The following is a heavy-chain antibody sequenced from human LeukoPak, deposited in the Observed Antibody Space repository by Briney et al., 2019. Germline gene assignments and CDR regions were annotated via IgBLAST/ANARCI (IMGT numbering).Heavy chain of an antibody. Sequence: SETLSLTCTVSGGSISSYYWSWIRQPPGKGLEWIGYIYHSGSTYYNPSLKSRVTISVDRSKNQFSLKLSSVTAADTAVYYCARVPCSYCSGSYPLRRTNWFDPWGQGTLVTVSS. CDR3: ARVPCSYCSGSYPLRRTNWFDP. CDR2: IYHSGST. V-gene: IGHV4-59*12. D-gene: IGHD3-10*02. CDR1: GGSISSYY. J-gene: IGHJ5*02.